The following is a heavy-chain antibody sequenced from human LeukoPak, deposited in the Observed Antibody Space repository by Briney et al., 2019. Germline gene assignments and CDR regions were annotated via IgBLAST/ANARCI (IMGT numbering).Heavy chain of an antibody. CDR1: GFTFSSYA. V-gene: IGHV3-23*01. J-gene: IGHJ4*02. Sequence: GGSLRLSCAASGFTFSSYAMSWVRQAPGKGLEWVSAISGSGGSTYYADSVKGRFTISRDNSKNTLYLQMDSLRVEDTAVYYCARDPSGSLDYWGQGTLVTVSS. D-gene: IGHD1-26*01. CDR2: ISGSGGST. CDR3: ARDPSGSLDY.